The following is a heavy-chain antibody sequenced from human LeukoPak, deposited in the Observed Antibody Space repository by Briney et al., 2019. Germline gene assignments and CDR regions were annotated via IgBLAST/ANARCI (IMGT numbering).Heavy chain of an antibody. J-gene: IGHJ5*02. V-gene: IGHV1-18*01. CDR2: ISAYNGNT. CDR3: GRGLTHWFDP. D-gene: IGHD4/OR15-4a*01. Sequence: ASVKVSCKASGYTFTSYGISWVRQAPGQGLEWMGWISAYNGNTNYAQKLQGRVTMTTDTSTNTAYMEVRELRSDDRAVYYCGRGLTHWFDPWGQGTLVTVSS. CDR1: GYTFTSYG.